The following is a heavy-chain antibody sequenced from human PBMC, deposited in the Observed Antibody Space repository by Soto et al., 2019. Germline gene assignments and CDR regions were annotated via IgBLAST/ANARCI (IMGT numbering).Heavy chain of an antibody. D-gene: IGHD1-26*01. V-gene: IGHV4-30-4*01. CDR2: IYYSGST. CDR3: ARDSGSYYRDDY. J-gene: IGHJ4*02. CDR1: GGSISSGDYY. Sequence: PSETLSLTCTVSGGSISSGDYYWSWIRQPPGKGLEWIGYIYYSGSTYYNPSLKSRVTISVDTSKNQFSLKLSSVTAADTAVYYCARDSGSYYRDDYWGQGTLVTVSS.